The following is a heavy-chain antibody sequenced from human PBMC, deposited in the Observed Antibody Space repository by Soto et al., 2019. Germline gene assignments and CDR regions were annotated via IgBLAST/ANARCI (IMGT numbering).Heavy chain of an antibody. V-gene: IGHV4-38-2*01. CDR2: IYKSATT. CDR3: ARGRYCLTGRCFPNWFDS. J-gene: IGHJ5*01. CDR1: GYSISSGYY. D-gene: IGHD7-27*01. Sequence: SETLSLTCAVSGYSISSGYYWAWIRQPPGQALEYIGYIYKSATTYYNPSFESRVAISVDTSKSQFSLNVTSVTAADTAVYFCARGRYCLTGRCFPNWFDSWGQGALVTVSS.